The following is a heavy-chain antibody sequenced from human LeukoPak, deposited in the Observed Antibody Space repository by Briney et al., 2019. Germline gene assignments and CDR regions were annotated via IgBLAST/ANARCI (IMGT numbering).Heavy chain of an antibody. CDR2: ISHRGRT. CDR3: ARIPLYFLEPFDY. D-gene: IGHD3-3*01. CDR1: GGSVRGYY. Sequence: SETLSLTCAVYGGSVRGYYWSWIRQPPGKGLEWIGGISHRGRTHYNPSLKGRVTMSVDKSKNQFALEVDSVTTADTAVYYCARIPLYFLEPFDYWGQGILVTVSS. J-gene: IGHJ4*02. V-gene: IGHV4-34*01.